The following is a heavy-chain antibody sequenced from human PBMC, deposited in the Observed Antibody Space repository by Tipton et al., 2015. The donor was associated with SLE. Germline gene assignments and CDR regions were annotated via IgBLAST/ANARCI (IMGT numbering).Heavy chain of an antibody. D-gene: IGHD4-11*01. V-gene: IGHV4-38-2*01. CDR2: IYHSGIT. J-gene: IGHJ4*02. Sequence: TLSLTCAVSGYLINSRNWWGWIRQPPGEGLQWIGSIYHSGITYYNPPLKGRVAISLDTSTNQFSLRLSSVTAADTAVYYCARVVDYNNCYFDSWGQGTLVTVSS. CDR1: GYLINSRNW. CDR3: ARVVDYNNCYFDS.